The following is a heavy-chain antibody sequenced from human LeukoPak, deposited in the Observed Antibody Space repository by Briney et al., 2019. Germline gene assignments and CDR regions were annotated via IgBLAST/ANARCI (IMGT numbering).Heavy chain of an antibody. CDR2: INHSGST. CDR1: GGSFSGYY. Sequence: SETLSLTCAVYGGSFSGYYWSWIRQPPGKGREWIGEINHSGSTNYNPSLKSRVTISVDTSKNQFSLKLSSVTAADTAVYYCASLSTYYDILTGYYPDYYYYGMDVWGQGTTVTVSS. CDR3: ASLSTYYDILTGYYPDYYYYGMDV. V-gene: IGHV4-34*01. J-gene: IGHJ6*02. D-gene: IGHD3-9*01.